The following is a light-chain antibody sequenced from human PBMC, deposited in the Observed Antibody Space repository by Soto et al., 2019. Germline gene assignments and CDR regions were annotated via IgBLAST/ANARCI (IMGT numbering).Light chain of an antibody. V-gene: IGLV1-44*01. CDR3: ASWDDNLNGGV. Sequence: QSVLTQPPSASGTPGQRATISCSGTSSNIGTYTVNWYQQLPGTAPKLLIYTDYQRPSGVPDRFSGSKSGTSASLAINGLHSEDEADYYCASWDDNLNGGVFGGGTKLTVL. CDR1: SSNIGTYT. CDR2: TDY. J-gene: IGLJ3*02.